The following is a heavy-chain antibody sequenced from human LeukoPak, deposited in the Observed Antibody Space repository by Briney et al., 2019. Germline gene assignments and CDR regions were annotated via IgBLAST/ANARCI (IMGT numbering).Heavy chain of an antibody. CDR2: IKYDGTYQ. CDR3: TKERNAFDV. V-gene: IGHV3-30*02. J-gene: IGHJ3*01. Sequence: QPGGSLRLSCVASGFTFGAYDIHWVRQAPGKGLDWVASIKYDGTYQYYADSAKGRFTISRDNSKNTLYLQMSSLRVEDTSIYYCTKERNAFDVWGQGTMVTVSS. CDR1: GFTFGAYD.